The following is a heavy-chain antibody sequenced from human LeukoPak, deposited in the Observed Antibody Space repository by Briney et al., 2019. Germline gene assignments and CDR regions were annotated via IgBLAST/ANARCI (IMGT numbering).Heavy chain of an antibody. CDR1: GYTFTSYY. V-gene: IGHV1-46*01. J-gene: IGHJ3*02. D-gene: IGHD5-24*01. CDR2: INPSDGST. CDR3: ARIRDGYNDAYDI. Sequence: ASVKVSCKASGYTFTSYYIHLVRQAPGQGFEWMAIINPSDGSTTNSQKFQGRVTMTRDTSTITVYMELSGLRSEDTALYYCARIRDGYNDAYDIWGQETMVTVSS.